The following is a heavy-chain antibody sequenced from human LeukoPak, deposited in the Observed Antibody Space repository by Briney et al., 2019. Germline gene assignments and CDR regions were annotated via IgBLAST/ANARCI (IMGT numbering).Heavy chain of an antibody. V-gene: IGHV4-34*01. J-gene: IGHJ4*02. D-gene: IGHD2-2*02. CDR1: GGSFSGYY. Sequence: KPSETLSLTCAVYGGSFSGYYWSWIRQPPGKGLEWIGEINRSGSTNYNPSLKSRVTISVDTSKNQFSLKLSSVTAADTAVYYCARARGYCSSTSCYRVGDYFDYWGQGTLVTVSS. CDR3: ARARGYCSSTSCYRVGDYFDY. CDR2: INRSGST.